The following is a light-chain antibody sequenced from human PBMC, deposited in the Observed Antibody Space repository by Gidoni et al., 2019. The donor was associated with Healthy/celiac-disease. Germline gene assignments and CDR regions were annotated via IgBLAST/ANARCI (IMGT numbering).Light chain of an antibody. V-gene: IGKV4-1*01. CDR3: QQYYSTPPFT. Sequence: DIVMTQSPDSLADSLGESATINCKSSQSVLYSSKNKNYLAWYQQKPGQPPKLRIYWASTRESGVPDRFSGSGSGTDFTLTISSLQAEDVAVYYCQQYYSTPPFTFGPGTKVDIK. CDR2: WAS. CDR1: QSVLYSSKNKNY. J-gene: IGKJ3*01.